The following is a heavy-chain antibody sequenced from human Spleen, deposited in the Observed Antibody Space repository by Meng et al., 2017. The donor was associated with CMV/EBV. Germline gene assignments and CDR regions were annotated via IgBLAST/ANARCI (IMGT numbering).Heavy chain of an antibody. J-gene: IGHJ6*02. D-gene: IGHD1-26*01. V-gene: IGHV3-13*01. Sequence: GGSLRLSCAASGFTFSSYDMHWVRQATGKGLEWVSAIGTAGDTYYPGSVKGRFTISRDNSKNSLYLQMNGLRPEDTALFYCAKDIESGSFHPYYYYGMDVWGQGTTVTVSS. CDR1: GFTFSSYD. CDR3: AKDIESGSFHPYYYYGMDV. CDR2: IGTAGDT.